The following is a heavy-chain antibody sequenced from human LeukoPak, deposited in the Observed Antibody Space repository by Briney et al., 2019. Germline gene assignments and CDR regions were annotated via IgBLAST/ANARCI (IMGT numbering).Heavy chain of an antibody. CDR2: IYTSGST. Sequence: PSETLSLTCTVSGGSMSSYYWSWIRQPAGKGLEWIGRIYTSGSTNYNPSLKSRVTISVEASKNQFSLKLSSVTAADTAVYYCARAIHEGYCSSTSCYYYGAFDIWGQGTMVTVSS. V-gene: IGHV4-4*07. CDR3: ARAIHEGYCSSTSCYYYGAFDI. J-gene: IGHJ3*02. CDR1: GGSMSSYY. D-gene: IGHD2-2*01.